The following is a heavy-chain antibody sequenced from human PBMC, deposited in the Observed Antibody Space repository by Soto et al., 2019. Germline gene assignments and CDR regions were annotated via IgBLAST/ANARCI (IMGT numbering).Heavy chain of an antibody. CDR1: GFTFSTYA. D-gene: IGHD3-3*01. J-gene: IGHJ4*02. Sequence: GGSLRLSCAASGFTFSTYAMTWVRQAPGKGLEWVSSVSGSADSTYYADSVKGRFTISRDNSKNTLYLQMNSLRAEDTAVYYCAKEGGFLEWSPFDYWGQGTLVTVSS. V-gene: IGHV3-23*01. CDR3: AKEGGFLEWSPFDY. CDR2: VSGSADST.